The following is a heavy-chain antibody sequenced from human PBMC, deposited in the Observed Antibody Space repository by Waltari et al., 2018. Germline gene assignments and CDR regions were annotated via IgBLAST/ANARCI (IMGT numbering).Heavy chain of an antibody. Sequence: VQLVESGGGVVQPGRSLRLSCAASGFTFSAYAFHWVRQAPGKGLELVSLIYSGGNTYYADSVKGRFTISRDNSKNTLYLQMNSLRAEDSAVYYCARDGNGGGVWGRGTTVTVSS. V-gene: IGHV3-66*01. J-gene: IGHJ6*02. CDR3: ARDGNGGGV. CDR2: IYSGGNT. CDR1: GFTFSAYA. D-gene: IGHD3-16*01.